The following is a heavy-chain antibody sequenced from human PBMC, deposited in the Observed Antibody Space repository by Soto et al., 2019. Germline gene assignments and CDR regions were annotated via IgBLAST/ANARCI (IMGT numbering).Heavy chain of an antibody. Sequence: EVQLVESGGGLVKPGGSLRLSCAASGFTFSSYSMNWVRQAPGKGLEWVSSISSSSSYIYYADSVKGRFTIPRDNAKNSLYLQMNSLRAEDTAVYYCARAYSGYDTLNDYWGQGTLVTVSS. CDR3: ARAYSGYDTLNDY. CDR1: GFTFSSYS. CDR2: ISSSSSYI. J-gene: IGHJ4*02. V-gene: IGHV3-21*01. D-gene: IGHD5-12*01.